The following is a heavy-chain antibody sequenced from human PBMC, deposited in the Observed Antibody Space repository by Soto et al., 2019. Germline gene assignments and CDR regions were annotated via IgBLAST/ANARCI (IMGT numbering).Heavy chain of an antibody. CDR2: IWYDGSNK. J-gene: IGHJ6*02. V-gene: IGHV3-33*01. CDR3: ARRRGPVGSSLSYGMDV. Sequence: QVQLVESGGGVVQPGMSLRLSCAASGFTFSSYGMHWVRQAPGKGLEWVAVIWYDGSNKYYADSVKGRFTISRDNSKNTLYLQMNSLRAEDTAVYYCARRRGPVGSSLSYGMDVWGQGTTVTVSS. CDR1: GFTFSSYG. D-gene: IGHD6-6*01.